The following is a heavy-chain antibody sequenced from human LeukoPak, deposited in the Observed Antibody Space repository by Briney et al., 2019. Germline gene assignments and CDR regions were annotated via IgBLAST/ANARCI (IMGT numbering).Heavy chain of an antibody. CDR3: ARDGNGHFDY. Sequence: GGSLRLSCAASEFTVSSNYMSWVRQAPGKGLEWVSVIYSGGSTYYADSVKGRFTISRDNSKNTLYLQMNSLRAEDTAVYYCARDGNGHFDYWGQGTLVTVSS. CDR2: IYSGGST. J-gene: IGHJ4*02. CDR1: EFTVSSNY. V-gene: IGHV3-66*01. D-gene: IGHD1-1*01.